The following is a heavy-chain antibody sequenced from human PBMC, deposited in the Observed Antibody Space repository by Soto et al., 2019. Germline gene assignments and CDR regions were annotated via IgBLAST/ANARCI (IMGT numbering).Heavy chain of an antibody. CDR1: GGSIINGGYS. CDR2: IYHSGIT. Sequence: PSETLSLTCAVSGGSIINGGYSWSWIRQPPGKGLEWIGYIYHSGITYYNPSLMSRATISVDRSNNQFSLNLTSVTAADTAVYYCARGCITTSCYLSYYYFGLDVWAQGSSVTVSS. D-gene: IGHD2-2*01. CDR3: ARGCITTSCYLSYYYFGLDV. V-gene: IGHV4-30-2*01. J-gene: IGHJ6*02.